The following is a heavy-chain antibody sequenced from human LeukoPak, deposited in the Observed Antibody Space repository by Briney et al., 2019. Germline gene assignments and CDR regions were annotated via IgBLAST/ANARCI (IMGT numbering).Heavy chain of an antibody. CDR3: ARAPSSHNWNYEPGLSWFDP. D-gene: IGHD1-7*01. CDR2: INPNSGGT. V-gene: IGHV1-2*02. J-gene: IGHJ5*02. Sequence: ASVKVSCKASGYTFTGYYMHWVRQAPGQGLEWMGWINPNSGGTNYAQKFQGRVTMTRDTSISTAYMELSRLRSDDTAVYYCARAPSSHNWNYEPGLSWFDPWGQGTLVTVSS. CDR1: GYTFTGYY.